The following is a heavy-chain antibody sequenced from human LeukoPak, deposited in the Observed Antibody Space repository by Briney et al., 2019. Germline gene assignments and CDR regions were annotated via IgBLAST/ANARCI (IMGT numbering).Heavy chain of an antibody. J-gene: IGHJ6*03. CDR3: ARGAADRNNYYYYIDV. Sequence: PGGSLRLSCAASGFTFSNYGMSWVRQSPGKGLEWIGEINHTGTTNYNPSLKSRFTISVDTSKNQFSLKLTSVTAADTAVYYCARGAADRNNYYYYIDVWGKGTTITVSS. CDR2: INHTGTT. V-gene: IGHV4-34*01. CDR1: GFTFSNYG. D-gene: IGHD1/OR15-1a*01.